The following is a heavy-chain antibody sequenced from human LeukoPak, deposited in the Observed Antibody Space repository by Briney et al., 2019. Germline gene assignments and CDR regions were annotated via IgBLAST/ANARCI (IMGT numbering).Heavy chain of an antibody. Sequence: PSETLSLTCTVSGGSISSSSYYWGWIRQPPGKGLEWIGSIYYSGSTYYNPSLKSRVTISVDTSKNQFSLKLSSVTAADTAVYYCARHVHDFWSGTNYYFDYWGQGTLVTVSS. D-gene: IGHD3-3*01. CDR1: GGSISSSSYY. V-gene: IGHV4-39*01. CDR2: IYYSGST. CDR3: ARHVHDFWSGTNYYFDY. J-gene: IGHJ4*02.